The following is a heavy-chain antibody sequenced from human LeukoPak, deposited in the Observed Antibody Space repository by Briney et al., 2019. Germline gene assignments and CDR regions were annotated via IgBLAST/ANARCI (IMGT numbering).Heavy chain of an antibody. V-gene: IGHV3-7*01. D-gene: IGHD5-12*01. J-gene: IGHJ6*02. CDR1: GFTFSNYW. Sequence: GGSVRLSCAASGFTFSNYWMNWVRQAPGKGLEWVANIKQDGSEKYYVDSVKGRVTISRDNAKNSAYLQMNSLRTEDTAVYYCAREDGYDTDGYYYCGMDVWGQGTTVTVSS. CDR2: IKQDGSEK. CDR3: AREDGYDTDGYYYCGMDV.